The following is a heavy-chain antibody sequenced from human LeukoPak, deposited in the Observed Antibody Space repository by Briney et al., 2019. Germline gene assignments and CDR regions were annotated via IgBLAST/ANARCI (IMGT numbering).Heavy chain of an antibody. V-gene: IGHV1-18*01. Sequence: ASVKVSCKASRYSFTNFGITWVRQAPGQGREWMGWTIPYEDYPKYAQNFQDGVTLTTETSTNTAYMEFRSLTSDDTAVYYCAKVEPPIIEEARGEAFDVWRQGTLVIVSS. CDR2: TIPYEDYP. CDR3: AKVEPPIIEEARGEAFDV. J-gene: IGHJ3*01. CDR1: RYSFTNFG. D-gene: IGHD1-26*01.